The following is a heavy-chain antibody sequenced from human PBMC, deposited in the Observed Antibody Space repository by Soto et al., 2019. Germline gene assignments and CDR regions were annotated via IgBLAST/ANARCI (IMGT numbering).Heavy chain of an antibody. Sequence: GGSLRLSCAASGFSFSDYIMSWIRQAPGKGLEWVSYIVGSGTIIYYADSVEGRYTISRDNTKNSLYLQMNSLRTEDTAVYYFARVSDVGSGSIYDYWGQGIPVTVSS. D-gene: IGHD3-10*01. CDR2: IVGSGTII. CDR1: GFSFSDYI. J-gene: IGHJ4*02. CDR3: ARVSDVGSGSIYDY. V-gene: IGHV3-11*01.